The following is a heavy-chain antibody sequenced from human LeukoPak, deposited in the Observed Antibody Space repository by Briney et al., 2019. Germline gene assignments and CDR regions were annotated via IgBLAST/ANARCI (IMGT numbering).Heavy chain of an antibody. D-gene: IGHD2-8*01. Sequence: PGESLRLSCAASGFSFSSFALRWVRQSPGAGLEWVSTISNKGNKKTYADSLRGRFTISRDNSKNTLHLQIDSLTTNDTATYFCTKGHIAMDGPFNYFDSWGQGTLVTVSS. J-gene: IGHJ4*02. V-gene: IGHV3-23*01. CDR1: GFSFSSFA. CDR3: TKGHIAMDGPFNYFDS. CDR2: ISNKGNKK.